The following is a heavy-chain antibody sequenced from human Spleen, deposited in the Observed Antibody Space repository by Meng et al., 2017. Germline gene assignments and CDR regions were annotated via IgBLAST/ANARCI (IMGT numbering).Heavy chain of an antibody. Sequence: ASVKVSCKASGYTFTGYYMHWVRQAPGQGLEWMGWFNPNSGGTNFAQNFQGRVTMTRDTSINTAYMELSSLRSDDTAVYYCARDGSAAGSELDYWGQGKLVHGAS. J-gene: IGHJ4*02. D-gene: IGHD6-13*01. CDR1: GYTFTGYY. V-gene: IGHV1-2*02. CDR2: FNPNSGGT. CDR3: ARDGSAAGSELDY.